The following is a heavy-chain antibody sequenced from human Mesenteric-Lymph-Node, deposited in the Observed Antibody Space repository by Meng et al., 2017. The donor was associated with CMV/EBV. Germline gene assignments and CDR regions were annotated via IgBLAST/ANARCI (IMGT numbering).Heavy chain of an antibody. CDR2: INPNSGVT. CDR1: GYTFTDYY. V-gene: IGHV1-2*02. CDR3: ARGGARYCSSTSCHDAFDI. Sequence: SFKASGYTFTDYYIHWVRQAPGQGLEWMGWINPNSGVTKFGQNFQDRIIMTRDTSINTVNMELNSLRSDDTAVYYCARGGARYCSSTSCHDAFDIWGQGTMVTVSS. D-gene: IGHD2-2*01. J-gene: IGHJ3*02.